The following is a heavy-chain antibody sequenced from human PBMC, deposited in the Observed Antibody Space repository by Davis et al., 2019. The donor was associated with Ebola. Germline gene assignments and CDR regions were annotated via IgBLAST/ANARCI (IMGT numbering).Heavy chain of an antibody. D-gene: IGHD2-2*02. CDR3: AREARVDCSSTSCYSWFDP. CDR2: IYHSGNT. J-gene: IGHJ5*02. V-gene: IGHV4-4*02. Sequence: MPSETLSLTCAVSGGSISTSNWWSWVRQPPGKGLEWIGQIYHSGNTNYNPSLKSRVTMSVDRSENQFSLKLSSVTAADTAVYYCAREARVDCSSTSCYSWFDPWGQGTLITVSS. CDR1: GGSISTSNW.